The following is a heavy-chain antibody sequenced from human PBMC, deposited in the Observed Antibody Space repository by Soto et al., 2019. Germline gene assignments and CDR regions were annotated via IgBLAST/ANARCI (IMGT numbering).Heavy chain of an antibody. D-gene: IGHD5-18*01. Sequence: QVQLVESGGGVVQPGRSLRLSCAASGFTFSSYGMHWVRQAPGNGLEWVAIIWYDGSNRYYADSVKGGFTISRDNSKNMLYLQMDSLRDEDTAVYYCGRDFGYSLGNWGQGTLVTVSS. V-gene: IGHV3-33*01. J-gene: IGHJ4*02. CDR1: GFTFSSYG. CDR3: GRDFGYSLGN. CDR2: IWYDGSNR.